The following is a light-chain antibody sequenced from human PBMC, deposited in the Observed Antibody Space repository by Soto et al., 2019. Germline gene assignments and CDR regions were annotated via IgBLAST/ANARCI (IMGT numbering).Light chain of an antibody. CDR2: GAS. CDR1: QSVSSSY. Sequence: EIVLTQSPDTLSLSPGERATLSCRASQSVSSSYLAWYLHKPGQAPRLLIYGASKRAIGIPDRFSGSGSGTDFTLTISRLEPEDFAVYYCQQYGSSPRTFGQGTKVEIK. J-gene: IGKJ1*01. CDR3: QQYGSSPRT. V-gene: IGKV3-20*01.